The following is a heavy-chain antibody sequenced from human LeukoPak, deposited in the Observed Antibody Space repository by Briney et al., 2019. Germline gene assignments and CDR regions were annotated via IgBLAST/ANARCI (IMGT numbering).Heavy chain of an antibody. V-gene: IGHV3-23*01. Sequence: PGGSLRLSCVASGFTFSTYAMSWVRQSPGKGLEWVSSISASGDSTYYPDSVKGRFTISRDNAKKSLYLQMNSLRAEDTAVYYCARHLSGVTGYTYGRGIDYWGQGTLVTVSS. CDR1: GFTFSTYA. CDR3: ARHLSGVTGYTYGRGIDY. J-gene: IGHJ4*02. D-gene: IGHD5-18*01. CDR2: ISASGDST.